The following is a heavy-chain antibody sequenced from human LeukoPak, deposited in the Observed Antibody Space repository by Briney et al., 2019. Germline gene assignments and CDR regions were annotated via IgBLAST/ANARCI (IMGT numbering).Heavy chain of an antibody. J-gene: IGHJ4*02. CDR3: AREWERVQAAIKGCVY. V-gene: IGHV1-46*01. CDR2: INPSEGSA. D-gene: IGHD2-2*02. CDR1: GYTYTSYY. Sequence: ASVKVSCKASGYTYTSYYIHWVRQAPGQGLEWMGIINPSEGSANYAQRFQDRVTITRDMSTSTVYMELSSLRSEDTAIYYCAREWERVQAAIKGCVYWGQGTLATVSS.